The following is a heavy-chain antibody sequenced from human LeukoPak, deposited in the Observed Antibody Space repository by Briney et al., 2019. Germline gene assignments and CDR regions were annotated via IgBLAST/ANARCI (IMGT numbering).Heavy chain of an antibody. J-gene: IGHJ4*02. D-gene: IGHD6-19*01. V-gene: IGHV4-39*07. CDR1: GGSISSSSYY. CDR3: ARDSSVAGTSYFDY. CDR2: IYYSGST. Sequence: SETLSLTCTVSGGSISSSSYYWGWIRQPPGKGLEWIGSIYYSGSTYYNPSLKSRVTISVDTSKNQFSLKLSSVTAADTAVYYCARDSSVAGTSYFDYWGQGTLVTVSS.